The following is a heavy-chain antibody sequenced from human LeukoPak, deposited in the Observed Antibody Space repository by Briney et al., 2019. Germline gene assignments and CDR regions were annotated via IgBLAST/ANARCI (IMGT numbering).Heavy chain of an antibody. CDR3: AKGAGSYRYYYYYYMDV. V-gene: IGHV3-30*02. J-gene: IGHJ6*03. CDR1: GFTFSSYG. Sequence: GGSLRLSCAASGFTFSSYGMHWVRQAPGKGLEWVAFIRYDGSNKYYADSVKGRFTISRDNSKNSLYLQMNSLRAEDTALYYCAKGAGSYRYYYYYYMDVWGKGTTVTVSS. D-gene: IGHD1-26*01. CDR2: IRYDGSNK.